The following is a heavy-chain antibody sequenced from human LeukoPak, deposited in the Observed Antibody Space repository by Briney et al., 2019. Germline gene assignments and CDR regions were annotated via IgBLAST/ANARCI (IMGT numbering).Heavy chain of an antibody. CDR1: GFTFSSCG. CDR3: AKDRYYYDSSGYYYFDY. J-gene: IGHJ4*02. CDR2: IRYDGSNK. V-gene: IGHV3-30*02. D-gene: IGHD3-22*01. Sequence: GGSLRLSCAASGFTFSSCGMHWVRQAPGKGLEWVAFIRYDGSNKYYADSVKGRFTISRDNSKNTLYLQMNSMRAEDTAVYYCAKDRYYYDSSGYYYFDYWGQGTLVTVSS.